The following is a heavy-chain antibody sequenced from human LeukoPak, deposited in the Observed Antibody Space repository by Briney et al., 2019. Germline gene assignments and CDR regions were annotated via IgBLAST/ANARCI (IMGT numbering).Heavy chain of an antibody. CDR1: GFTFSSYS. V-gene: IGHV3-21*01. Sequence: PGGSLRLSCAASGFTFSSYSMNWVRQAPGKGLEWVSSISSSSSYIYYADSVKGRFTISRDNAKNSLYLQMNSLRAEDTAVYYCARHSGITMIVVPQSPDYWGQGTLVTVSS. CDR3: ARHSGITMIVVPQSPDY. CDR2: ISSSSSYI. J-gene: IGHJ4*02. D-gene: IGHD3-22*01.